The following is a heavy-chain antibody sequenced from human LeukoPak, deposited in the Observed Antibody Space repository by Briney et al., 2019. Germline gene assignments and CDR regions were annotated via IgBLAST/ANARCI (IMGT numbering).Heavy chain of an antibody. CDR1: GFTLSSYW. CDR3: ARVSSWYGYFDY. Sequence: GGSLRLSCAASGFTLSSYWMSWVRQAPGKGLEWVANIKQDGSEKYYVDSVKGRFTISRDNAKNSLYLQMNSLRAEDTAVYYCARVSSWYGYFDYWGQGTLVTVSS. CDR2: IKQDGSEK. J-gene: IGHJ4*02. D-gene: IGHD6-13*01. V-gene: IGHV3-7*01.